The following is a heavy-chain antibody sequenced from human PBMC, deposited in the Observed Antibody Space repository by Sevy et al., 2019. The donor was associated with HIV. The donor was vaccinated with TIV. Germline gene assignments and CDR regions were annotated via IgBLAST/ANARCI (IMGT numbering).Heavy chain of an antibody. V-gene: IGHV4-61*01. Sequence: SETLSLTCTVSGGSVNTGSYYWSWIRQPPGKRLEWLGYIYYGGNTNYNPSLKSRATISVDTSKNQVSLKLRSVTAADTAVYYCALDSSGRTDAFDVWGQGTMVTVSS. D-gene: IGHD6-19*01. CDR3: ALDSSGRTDAFDV. CDR1: GGSVNTGSYY. J-gene: IGHJ3*01. CDR2: IYYGGNT.